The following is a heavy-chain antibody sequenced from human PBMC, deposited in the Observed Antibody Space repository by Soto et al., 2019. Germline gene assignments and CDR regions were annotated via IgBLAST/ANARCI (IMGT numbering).Heavy chain of an antibody. V-gene: IGHV1-18*04. CDR3: AGRSESVPCGMDV. CDR1: GYTFTSYG. Sequence: ASVKVSCKASGYTFTSYGISWVRQAPGQGLEWMGWLSAYNGNTNYAQKLKGRVTMTTDTSTSTAYMQLRSLRSDDTAVYYCAGRSESVPCGMDVWGQGSKVTSSS. J-gene: IGHJ6*02. D-gene: IGHD3-10*02. CDR2: LSAYNGNT.